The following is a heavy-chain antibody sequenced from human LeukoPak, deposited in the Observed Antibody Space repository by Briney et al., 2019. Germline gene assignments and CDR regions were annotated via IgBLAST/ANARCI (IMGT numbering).Heavy chain of an antibody. CDR2: ISYDGSNK. V-gene: IGHV3-30*18. CDR1: GFTFSSYG. Sequence: PGGSLRLSCAASGFTFSSYGMHWVRQAPGKGLEWVAVISYDGSNKYYADSVKGRFTISRDTSKNTLSLQMDSLRTEDTAVYYCAKGGGTNYRGPGNFDYWGQGTLVTVSS. J-gene: IGHJ4*02. CDR3: AKGGGTNYRGPGNFDY. D-gene: IGHD1-14*01.